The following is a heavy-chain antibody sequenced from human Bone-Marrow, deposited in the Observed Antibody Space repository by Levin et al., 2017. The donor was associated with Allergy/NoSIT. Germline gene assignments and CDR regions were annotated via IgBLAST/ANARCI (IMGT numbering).Heavy chain of an antibody. D-gene: IGHD1-7*01. CDR2: MSGSGGRT. CDR3: AREDNWNYDY. J-gene: IGHJ4*02. V-gene: IGHV3-23*01. Sequence: GESLKISCAVSGFTFSRYAMAWVRQAPGQGLEWVSGMSGSGGRTVYADSVKGRFTISRDNSKNIMYLQMNSLRVEDTALYYCAREDNWNYDYWGQGTLVTVSS. CDR1: GFTFSRYA.